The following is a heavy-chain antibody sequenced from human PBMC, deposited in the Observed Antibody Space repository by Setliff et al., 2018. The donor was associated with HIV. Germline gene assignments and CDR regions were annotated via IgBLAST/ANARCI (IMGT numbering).Heavy chain of an antibody. J-gene: IGHJ4*02. CDR3: AAASSWDPLLDY. V-gene: IGHV4-61*09. CDR1: GDSIRSGSYF. D-gene: IGHD6-13*01. CDR2: ISTTGST. Sequence: SETLSLTCTVSGDSIRSGSYFWIWIRQPAGKGLEWIGHISTTGSTNYNPSLKSRVTISVDTSMDQFSLKLNSVTAADTAVYYCAAASSWDPLLDYWGQGTLVTVSS.